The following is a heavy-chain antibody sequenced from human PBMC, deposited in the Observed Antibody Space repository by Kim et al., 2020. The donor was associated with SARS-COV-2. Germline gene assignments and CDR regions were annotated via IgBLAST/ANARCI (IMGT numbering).Heavy chain of an antibody. CDR1: GGSFSGYY. V-gene: IGHV4-34*01. Sequence: SETLSLTCAVYGGSFSGYYWSWIRQPPGKGLEWIGEINHSGSTNYNPSLKSRVTISVDTSKNQFSLKLSSVTAADTAVYYCARGRTVLVTAGIYYYYYG. D-gene: IGHD2-21*02. CDR2: INHSGST. CDR3: ARGRTVLVTAGIYYYYYG. J-gene: IGHJ6*01.